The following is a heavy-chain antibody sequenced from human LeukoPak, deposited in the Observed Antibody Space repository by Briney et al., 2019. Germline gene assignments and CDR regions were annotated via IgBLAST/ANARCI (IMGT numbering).Heavy chain of an antibody. CDR1: GYTFTAYY. CDR2: IKPKSGGT. CDR3: ARAGHYDFNWFDP. J-gene: IGHJ5*02. Sequence: ASVKVSCKASGYTFTAYYILWVRQAPGQGLEWMGWIKPKSGGTNYAQKFQDRVTMTRDTSISTAYMELSRLTSDDTAVYYCARAGHYDFNWFDPWGQGTLVTVSS. D-gene: IGHD2/OR15-2a*01. V-gene: IGHV1-2*02.